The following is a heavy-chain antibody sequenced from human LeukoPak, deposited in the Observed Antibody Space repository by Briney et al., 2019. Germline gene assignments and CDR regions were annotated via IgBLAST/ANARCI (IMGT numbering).Heavy chain of an antibody. D-gene: IGHD2-2*02. CDR3: SRLYCSSTKCYNLDY. Sequence: GGSLRLSCAASGFTFSIFSMNWVRQAPGKGLEWVSYISGSSSTIYYADSVKGRFTISRVNAKDSLYLQMNSLRAEDTAVYYRSRLYCSSTKCYNLDYWGQGTLVTVSS. V-gene: IGHV3-48*04. CDR2: ISGSSSTI. CDR1: GFTFSIFS. J-gene: IGHJ4*02.